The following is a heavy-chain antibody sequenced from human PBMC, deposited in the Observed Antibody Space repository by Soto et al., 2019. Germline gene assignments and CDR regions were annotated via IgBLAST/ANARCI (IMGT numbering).Heavy chain of an antibody. D-gene: IGHD2-2*01. Sequence: SVKVSCKASGGTFSRYAITWVRQAPGQGLEWMGGINPIFGAANYAQKFQGRVTITADESTTTAYMELSSLRSEDTAVYYCARDIVLVPAAMGGNYYYYGMDVWGQGTTVTVSS. CDR2: INPIFGAA. CDR3: ARDIVLVPAAMGGNYYYYGMDV. CDR1: GGTFSRYA. V-gene: IGHV1-69*13. J-gene: IGHJ6*02.